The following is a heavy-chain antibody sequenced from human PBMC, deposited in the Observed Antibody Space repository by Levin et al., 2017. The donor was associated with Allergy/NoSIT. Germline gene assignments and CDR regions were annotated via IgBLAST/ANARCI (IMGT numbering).Heavy chain of an antibody. CDR2: IDWDDDK. V-gene: IGHV2-70*11. CDR3: ARMNIAVAGINFDF. CDR1: GFSLSTSGMC. Sequence: QTLSLTCTFSGFSLSTSGMCVSWIRQSPGKALEWLARIDWDDDKYYSTSLKTRLTISKDTSKKQVVLTMTNMDPVDTATYYCARMNIAVAGINFDFWGQGALVTVSS. J-gene: IGHJ4*02. D-gene: IGHD6-13*01.